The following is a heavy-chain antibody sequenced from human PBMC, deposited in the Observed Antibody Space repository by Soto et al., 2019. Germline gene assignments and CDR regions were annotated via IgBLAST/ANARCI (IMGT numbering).Heavy chain of an antibody. V-gene: IGHV3-74*01. J-gene: IGHJ4*02. CDR1: GFTFSSYW. CDR2: INSDGSST. Sequence: GGSLRLSCAASGFTFSSYWMHWVRQAPGKGLVWFSRINSDGSSTSYADSVKGRFTISRDNAKNTLYLQMNSLRAEDTAVYYCARDLENYYDSSGSSGWGQGTLVTVSS. CDR3: ARDLENYYDSSGSSG. D-gene: IGHD3-22*01.